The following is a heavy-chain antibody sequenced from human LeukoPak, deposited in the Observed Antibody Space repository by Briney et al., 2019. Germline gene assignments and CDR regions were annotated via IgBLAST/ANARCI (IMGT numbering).Heavy chain of an antibody. D-gene: IGHD3-22*01. Sequence: SVKVSCKASGGTFSSYAISWVRQAPGQGLEWMGGIIPIFGTANYAQKFQGRVTITADESTSTAYMELSSLRSEDTAAYYCARGTRTYYYDSSGYYPFDYWGQGTLVTVSS. V-gene: IGHV1-69*13. CDR3: ARGTRTYYYDSSGYYPFDY. CDR2: IIPIFGTA. J-gene: IGHJ4*02. CDR1: GGTFSSYA.